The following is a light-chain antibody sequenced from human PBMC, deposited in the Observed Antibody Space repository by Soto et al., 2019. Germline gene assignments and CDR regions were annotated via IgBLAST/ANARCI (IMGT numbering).Light chain of an antibody. J-gene: IGKJ1*01. CDR3: KQYGSTPWT. CDR1: QSVSSSY. V-gene: IGKV3-20*01. Sequence: EIVLTQSPGTLSLSPGERATLSCRASQSVSSSYLAWYQQKPGQAPRPLIYGASSRAIGIPDRFSGSGSGTDFTLTISRLEPEDFAVYYCKQYGSTPWTFGQRTKVDIK. CDR2: GAS.